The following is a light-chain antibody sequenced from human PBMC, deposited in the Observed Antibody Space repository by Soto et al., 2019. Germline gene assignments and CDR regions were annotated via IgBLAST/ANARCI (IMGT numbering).Light chain of an antibody. CDR3: QPRGNWPPSIT. CDR2: DAS. Sequence: EIVLTQSPATLSLSPGERATLSCRASQSVSSYLAWYQQKPGQAPTLLIYDASNRAPAIPARFSGSGSGTDFTLTISSLEPEDFAGYYCQPRGNWPPSITFCQGTRLEIK. CDR1: QSVSSY. V-gene: IGKV3-11*01. J-gene: IGKJ5*01.